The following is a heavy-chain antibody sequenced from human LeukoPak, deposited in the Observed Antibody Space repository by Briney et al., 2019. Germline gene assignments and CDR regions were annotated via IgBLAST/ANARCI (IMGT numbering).Heavy chain of an antibody. V-gene: IGHV1-18*01. J-gene: IGHJ4*02. Sequence: ASVKVSCKASGYSLSSNGISWARRAPGQGLEWMGWISDYSGNTKYAQNFQDRVTLTTDRSTNTAYMELRSLRSDDTAVYYCAREGATDYYFDPWGQGTLVTVSS. CDR2: ISDYSGNT. CDR1: GYSLSSNG. D-gene: IGHD4-11*01. CDR3: AREGATDYYFDP.